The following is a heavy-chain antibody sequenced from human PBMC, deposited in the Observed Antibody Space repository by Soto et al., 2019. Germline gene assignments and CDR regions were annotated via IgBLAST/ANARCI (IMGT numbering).Heavy chain of an antibody. V-gene: IGHV4-4*02. CDR2: IYHSGNT. CDR1: GGSISSGNW. D-gene: IGHD2-15*01. Sequence: QVQLQESGPGLVKPSGTLSLTCAVSGGSISSGNWWTWIRQAPGKGLEWIGEIYHSGNTNYDPSLRSRVTISVDKSTNLFSLNLKSVTAADTAVYYCARLRAAPNDAFDFWGQGTMVTVSS. CDR3: ARLRAAPNDAFDF. J-gene: IGHJ3*01.